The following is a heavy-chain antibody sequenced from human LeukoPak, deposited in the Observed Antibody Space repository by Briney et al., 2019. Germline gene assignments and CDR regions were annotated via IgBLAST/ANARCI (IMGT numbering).Heavy chain of an antibody. V-gene: IGHV4-30-2*01. CDR3: ARGVRIAAAGPP. CDR2: IFQSETT. Sequence: SQTLSLTCTVSGGSINSGGYYWSWIRQPPGKGLEWIGYIFQSETTYYNPSLKSRVTISVDTSKNQFSLKLSSVTAADTAVYYCARGVRIAAAGPPWGQGTLVTVSS. CDR1: GGSINSGGYY. J-gene: IGHJ5*02. D-gene: IGHD6-13*01.